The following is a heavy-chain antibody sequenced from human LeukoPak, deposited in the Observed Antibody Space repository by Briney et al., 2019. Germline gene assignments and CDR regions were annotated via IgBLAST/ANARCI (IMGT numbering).Heavy chain of an antibody. V-gene: IGHV3-7*01. CDR1: GFTFNTFW. J-gene: IGHJ4*02. CDR2: IHQEGRTK. D-gene: IGHD6-6*01. CDR3: ARGDGTSSGLYFHY. Sequence: GESLRLSCAASGFTFNTFWMTWLRQAPGKGLEWVANIHQEGRTKYYADSVKGRFTISRDNANNALNLQINSLRAEDTALYYCARGDGTSSGLYFHYWGQGTLVTVSS.